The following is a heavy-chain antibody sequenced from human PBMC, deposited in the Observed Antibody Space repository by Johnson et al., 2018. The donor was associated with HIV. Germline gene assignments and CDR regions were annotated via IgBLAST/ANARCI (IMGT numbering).Heavy chain of an antibody. CDR1: GFTFRDHY. V-gene: IGHV3-11*04. Sequence: QVQLVESGGGLVKPGGPLRLSCAASGFTFRDHYMSWIRQAPGKGLEWVADISTIGSTIYYADSVKGRFTISRDNAKNSLYLQMNSLRAEDTAVYYCARGFHRGGAFDICGQGTMVTVSS. J-gene: IGHJ3*02. CDR2: ISTIGSTI. D-gene: IGHD1-14*01. CDR3: ARGFHRGGAFDI.